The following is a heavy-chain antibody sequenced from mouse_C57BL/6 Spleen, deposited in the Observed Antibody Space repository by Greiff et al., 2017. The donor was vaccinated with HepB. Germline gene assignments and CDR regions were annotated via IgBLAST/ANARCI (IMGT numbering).Heavy chain of an antibody. J-gene: IGHJ3*01. CDR1: GYTFTSYW. D-gene: IGHD1-1*01. Sequence: QVQLQQPGAELVKPGASVKLSCKASGYTFTSYWMQWVKQRPGQGLEWIGEIDPSDSYTNYNQKFKGKATLTVDTSSSTAYMQLSSLTSEDSAVYYCAPYSSWFAYWGQGTLVTVSA. CDR2: IDPSDSYT. CDR3: APYSSWFAY. V-gene: IGHV1-50*01.